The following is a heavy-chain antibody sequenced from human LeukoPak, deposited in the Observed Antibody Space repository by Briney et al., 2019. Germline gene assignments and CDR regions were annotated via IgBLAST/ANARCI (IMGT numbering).Heavy chain of an antibody. D-gene: IGHD6-13*01. Sequence: ASVKVSCKASGYTFSGYYMHWVRQAPGQGLEWVGWINPNSGGTNYAQKFQGRVTMTRDTSISTAYMELSRLRSDDTAVYYCALYSSSWLGFDYWGQGTLVTVSS. CDR2: INPNSGGT. CDR1: GYTFSGYY. J-gene: IGHJ4*02. CDR3: ALYSSSWLGFDY. V-gene: IGHV1-2*02.